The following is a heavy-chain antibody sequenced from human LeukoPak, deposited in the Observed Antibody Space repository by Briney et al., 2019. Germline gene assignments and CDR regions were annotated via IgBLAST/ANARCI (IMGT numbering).Heavy chain of an antibody. D-gene: IGHD2-21*02. CDR3: WRSDCGGDCAPGGYDY. V-gene: IGHV4-4*09. CDR1: GGSFSSYY. J-gene: IGHJ4*02. Sequence: SETLSLTCAVSGGSFSSYYWSWIRQPPGKGLEWIGYINHSGSTNYNPSLKRRVTISVDTSKNQFSLKQSSVLTADTAVYYFWRSDCGGDCAPGGYDYWGQGTLVTASS. CDR2: INHSGST.